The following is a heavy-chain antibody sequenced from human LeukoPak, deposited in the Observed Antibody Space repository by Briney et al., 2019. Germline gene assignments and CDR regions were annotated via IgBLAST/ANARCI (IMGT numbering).Heavy chain of an antibody. CDR3: ARAYPFHDYSNYGGGFDY. CDR1: GYTFTGFY. CDR2: INPKSGGT. J-gene: IGHJ4*02. V-gene: IGHV1-2*02. Sequence: ASVKVSCKASGYTFTGFYMHWVRQAPGQGLEWMGWINPKSGGTNYAEKFQGRVSMTRDTSISTAYMELSGLRSEDTAVYYCARAYPFHDYSNYGGGFDYGAREPWSPSPQ. D-gene: IGHD4-11*01.